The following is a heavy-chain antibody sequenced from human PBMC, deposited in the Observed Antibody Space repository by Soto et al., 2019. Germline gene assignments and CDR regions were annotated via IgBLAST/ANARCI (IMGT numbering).Heavy chain of an antibody. Sequence: QVQLQESGPGLVQPSGTLSLTCAVAGGSISSTNWWSWVRQSPGKGLEWIGEIYHNGSPDYNPSLRSRGTISVDKSKTHVFLKLTSVTAADTAMYFCGRWLGTSYGMDVWGQGTAVNVSS. V-gene: IGHV4-4*02. J-gene: IGHJ6*02. CDR1: GGSISSTNW. D-gene: IGHD3-10*01. CDR3: GRWLGTSYGMDV. CDR2: IYHNGSP.